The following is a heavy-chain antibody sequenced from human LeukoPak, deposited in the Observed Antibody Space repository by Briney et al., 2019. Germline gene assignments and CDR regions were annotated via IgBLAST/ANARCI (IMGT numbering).Heavy chain of an antibody. CDR3: ASDISWYGMDV. CDR2: INPSGGST. V-gene: IGHV1-46*01. J-gene: IGHJ6*02. CDR1: GYTFTSYY. Sequence: ASVKISCKASGYTFTSYYMHWVRQAPGQGLEWMGIINPSGGSTSYAQKFQGRVTMTRDTSTSTVYMELSSLRSEDTAVYYCASDISWYGMDVWGQGTTVTVSS.